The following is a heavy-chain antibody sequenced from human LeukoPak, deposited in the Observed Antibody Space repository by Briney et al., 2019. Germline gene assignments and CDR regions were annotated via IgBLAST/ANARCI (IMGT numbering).Heavy chain of an antibody. CDR1: GFTFSYAW. D-gene: IGHD1-26*01. CDR3: ASLVGFSLYY. V-gene: IGHV3-15*04. J-gene: IGHJ4*02. CDR2: IAVRSDGGTT. Sequence: GGSLRLSCAASGFTFSYAWMTWVRQGPGKGLEWVGHIAVRSDGGTTDYAAPVKGRFTISRDDSKNTLYLQMDSLQTEDTAVYYCASLVGFSLYYWGQRTLVTVSS.